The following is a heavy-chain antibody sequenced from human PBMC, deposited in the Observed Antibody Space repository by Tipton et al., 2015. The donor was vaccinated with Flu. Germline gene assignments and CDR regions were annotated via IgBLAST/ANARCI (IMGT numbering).Heavy chain of an antibody. CDR1: GGSISSSSYY. CDR2: IYTNANT. Sequence: TLSLTCTVSGGSISSSSYYWTWIRQPAGEGLEWIGRIYTNANTNYKASLKSRVTISIDRSRNQFSLRLTSVTAADTAIYFCARRDYSNYVSEPKSWFDPWGRGTLVTVSS. J-gene: IGHJ5*02. CDR3: ARRDYSNYVSEPKSWFDP. V-gene: IGHV4-61*02. D-gene: IGHD4-11*01.